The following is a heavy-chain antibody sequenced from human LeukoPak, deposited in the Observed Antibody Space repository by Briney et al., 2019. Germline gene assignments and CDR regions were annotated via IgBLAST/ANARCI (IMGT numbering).Heavy chain of an antibody. Sequence: ASVTVSCKPSGYTFTSYDINWVPQATGQGLEWMGWMNPNSGNTGYAQKFQGRVTMTRNTSISTAYMELSSLRSEDTAVYYCARELRELLYYYYMDVWGKGATVTVSS. J-gene: IGHJ6*03. CDR2: MNPNSGNT. V-gene: IGHV1-8*01. CDR1: GYTFTSYD. D-gene: IGHD1-7*01. CDR3: ARELRELLYYYYMDV.